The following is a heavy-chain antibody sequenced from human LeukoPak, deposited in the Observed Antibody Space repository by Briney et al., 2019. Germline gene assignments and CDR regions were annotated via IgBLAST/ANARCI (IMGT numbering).Heavy chain of an antibody. D-gene: IGHD2-15*01. CDR2: IYYSGST. J-gene: IGHJ6*03. Sequence: PSETLSLTCTVSGGSISSYYWSWIRQPPGKGLEWIGYIYYSGSTNYNPSLKSRVTISVDTSKNQFSLKLSSVTAADTAVYYCARSVEGYCSGGSCYSYYYYMNVWGKGTTVTVSS. CDR3: ARSVEGYCSGGSCYSYYYYMNV. V-gene: IGHV4-59*01. CDR1: GGSISSYY.